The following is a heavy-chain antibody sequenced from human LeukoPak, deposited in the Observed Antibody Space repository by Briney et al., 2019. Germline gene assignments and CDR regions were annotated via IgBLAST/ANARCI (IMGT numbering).Heavy chain of an antibody. Sequence: GGSLRLSCAASGFTFSSYAMSWVRQAPGKGLEWVSAISGSGGSTYYADSVRGRFTISRDNSKNSLYLQMNSLRVEDTAVYYCAKEGRSLQTYWGQGTLVTVSS. D-gene: IGHD5-24*01. CDR1: GFTFSSYA. CDR3: AKEGRSLQTY. CDR2: ISGSGGST. V-gene: IGHV3-23*01. J-gene: IGHJ4*02.